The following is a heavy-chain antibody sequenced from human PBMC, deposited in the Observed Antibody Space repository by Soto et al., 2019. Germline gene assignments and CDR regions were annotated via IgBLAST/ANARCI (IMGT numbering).Heavy chain of an antibody. CDR2: IKEDGTDK. CDR1: GFSFSTFW. J-gene: IGHJ4*02. Sequence: GGSLRLSCAASGFSFSTFWMNWVRQAPGKGLEWVADIKEDGTDKYYEDSVKGRFTISRDNARETLYLQMNSLRVEDTAVYYCVKDGHDNGWYPFDFWGQGILVTVSS. D-gene: IGHD6-19*01. CDR3: VKDGHDNGWYPFDF. V-gene: IGHV3-7*01.